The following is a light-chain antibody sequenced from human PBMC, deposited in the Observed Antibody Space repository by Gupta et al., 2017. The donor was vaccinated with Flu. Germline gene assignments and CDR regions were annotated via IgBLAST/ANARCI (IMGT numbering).Light chain of an antibody. CDR1: SGRIASDY. V-gene: IGLV6-57*01. Sequence: NFILTQPHSVSESPGKTVTISCSRSSGRIASDYVQWYRQRPGSSPTTVIYEDHQRPSGVPDRFSGSIDTSSNSDSLTISGLETEDEADYFCQYADSNHQWVFGGGTKLTVL. J-gene: IGLJ3*02. CDR3: QYADSNHQWV. CDR2: EDH.